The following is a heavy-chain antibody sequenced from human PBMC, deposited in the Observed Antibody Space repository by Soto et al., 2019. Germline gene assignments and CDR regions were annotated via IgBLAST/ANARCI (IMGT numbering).Heavy chain of an antibody. J-gene: IGHJ4*02. D-gene: IGHD5-12*01. CDR3: ARADIVATIAFDY. CDR2: IYYSGST. Sequence: SETLSLTCTVCGGSIRSYYWSWIRQPPGKGLEWIGYIYYSGSTNYDPSLKSRVTISVDTSKNQFSLKLSSVTAADTAVYYCARADIVATIAFDYWGQGTLVTVSS. V-gene: IGHV4-59*01. CDR1: GGSIRSYY.